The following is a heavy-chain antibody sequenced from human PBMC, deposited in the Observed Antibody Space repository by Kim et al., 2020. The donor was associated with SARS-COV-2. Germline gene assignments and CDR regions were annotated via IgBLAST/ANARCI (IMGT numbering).Heavy chain of an antibody. CDR1: GFTFDDYA. CDR3: AKNPAPYCSSTSCESAGANLHSRLYMDV. V-gene: IGHV3-43*02. J-gene: IGHJ6*03. D-gene: IGHD2-2*01. CDR2: ISGDGGST. Sequence: GGSLRLSCAASGFTFDDYAMHWVRQAPGKGLEWVSLISGDGGSTYYADSVKGRFTISRDNSKNSLYLQMNSLRTEDTALYYCAKNPAPYCSSTSCESAGANLHSRLYMDVWGKGTTVTVSS.